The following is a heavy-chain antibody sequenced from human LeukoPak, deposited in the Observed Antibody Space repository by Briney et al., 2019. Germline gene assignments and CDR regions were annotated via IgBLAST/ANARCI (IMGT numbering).Heavy chain of an antibody. J-gene: IGHJ4*02. CDR3: AKDNSDYGYYPRGRLDY. CDR1: GFTFSSYA. Sequence: PGGSLRLSCAASGFTFSSYAMSWVRQAPGKGLKWVSAICGSGGSTYYADSVKGRFTISRDNSKNTLYLQMNSLRAEDRAVYYCAKDNSDYGYYPRGRLDYWGQGTLVTVSS. D-gene: IGHD4-17*01. CDR2: ICGSGGST. V-gene: IGHV3-23*01.